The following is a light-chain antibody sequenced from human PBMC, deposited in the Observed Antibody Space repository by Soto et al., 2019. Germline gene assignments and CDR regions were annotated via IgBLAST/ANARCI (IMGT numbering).Light chain of an antibody. V-gene: IGKV1-9*01. CDR3: QQSNSYPLT. J-gene: IGKJ4*01. CDR1: QGIGSN. Sequence: IQLTQSPSSLSASGGDRVTITCLASQGIGSNLAWYLQKPGEAPKLLVSGASTLQSGVPSRFSGSGSGTVFTPTITSLQPEDFAAYYCQQSNSYPLTFGGGTKVEIK. CDR2: GAS.